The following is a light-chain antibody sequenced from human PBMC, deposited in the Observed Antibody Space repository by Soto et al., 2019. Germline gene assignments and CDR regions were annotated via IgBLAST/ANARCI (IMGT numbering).Light chain of an antibody. Sequence: MNQSPDSLSVSLGERATIKCKSSQIVLYDSNNKNYLAWYQQKPGQPPKLLIYWASTRESGVPDRFSGTGSGTDFTLTISSLQAEDVAVYYCQQYYSIPKTFGQGTKVDI. CDR3: QQYYSIPKT. V-gene: IGKV4-1*01. J-gene: IGKJ1*01. CDR2: WAS. CDR1: QIVLYDSNNKNY.